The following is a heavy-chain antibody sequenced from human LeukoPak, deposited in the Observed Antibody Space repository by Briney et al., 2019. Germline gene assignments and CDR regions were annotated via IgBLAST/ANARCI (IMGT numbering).Heavy chain of an antibody. Sequence: GGSLRLSCAASGFTFSSYSMNWVRQAPGKGLEWVSYIISSSSTIYYADSVKGRFTISRDNAKNPLYLQMNSLRAEDTAVYYCARVDSDILTGFVHFDYWGQGTLVTVSS. CDR2: IISSSSTI. J-gene: IGHJ4*02. CDR3: ARVDSDILTGFVHFDY. CDR1: GFTFSSYS. D-gene: IGHD3-9*01. V-gene: IGHV3-48*04.